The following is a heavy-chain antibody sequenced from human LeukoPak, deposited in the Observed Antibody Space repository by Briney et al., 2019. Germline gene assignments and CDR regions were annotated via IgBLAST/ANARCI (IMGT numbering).Heavy chain of an antibody. CDR3: ARDGAAIFGVVTPDYYYYYYMDV. J-gene: IGHJ6*03. V-gene: IGHV3-30*04. D-gene: IGHD3-3*01. Sequence: PGGSLRLSRAASGFTFSSYAMHWVRQAPGKGLEWVAVISYDGSNKYYADSVKGRFTISRDNSKNTLYLQMNSLRAEDTAVYYCARDGAAIFGVVTPDYYYYYYMDVWGKGTTVTVSS. CDR1: GFTFSSYA. CDR2: ISYDGSNK.